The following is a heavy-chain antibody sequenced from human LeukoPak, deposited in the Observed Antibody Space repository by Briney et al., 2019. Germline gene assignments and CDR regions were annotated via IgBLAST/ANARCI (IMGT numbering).Heavy chain of an antibody. CDR3: ARNGTNNYFDY. J-gene: IGHJ4*02. Sequence: SETLSLTCAASGYSISSGYYWGWLRQPPGKGLEWIGSIYHSGSTHYNPSLKSLVTISVDTSKNQFSLKLNSVTAADTAVYYCARNGTNNYFDYWGQGTLVTVSS. D-gene: IGHD2-2*01. CDR2: IYHSGST. CDR1: GYSISSGYY. V-gene: IGHV4-38-2*01.